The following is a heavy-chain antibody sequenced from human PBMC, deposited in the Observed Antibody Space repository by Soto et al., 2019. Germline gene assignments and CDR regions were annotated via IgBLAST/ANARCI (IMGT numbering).Heavy chain of an antibody. D-gene: IGHD3-10*01. V-gene: IGHV4-59*08. J-gene: IGHJ6*04. CDR1: GDSISSYN. CDR3: VRQGIGVLHGVVDV. Sequence: QVQLQQSGPGLVKPSETLSLTCTVSGDSISSYNLAWIRQPPGQGLEWIGYFRSGGGTSYNPSLRSRVAISGDPSMKQFSLRLSSVTAADTAVYYCVRQGIGVLHGVVDVWGKGTTVTVSS. CDR2: FRSGGGT.